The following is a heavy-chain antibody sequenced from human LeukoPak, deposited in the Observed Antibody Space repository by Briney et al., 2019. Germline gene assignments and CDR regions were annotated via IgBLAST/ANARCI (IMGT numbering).Heavy chain of an antibody. V-gene: IGHV4-61*02. Sequence: SETLSLTCTVSGGSISSGSYYWSWIRQPAGKGLEWIGRIYTSGSTNYNPSLKSRVTISVDTSKNQFSLKLSSVTAADTAVYYCARDSDSSGSDYWGQGTLVTVSS. D-gene: IGHD3-22*01. CDR2: IYTSGST. J-gene: IGHJ4*02. CDR3: ARDSDSSGSDY. CDR1: GGSISSGSYY.